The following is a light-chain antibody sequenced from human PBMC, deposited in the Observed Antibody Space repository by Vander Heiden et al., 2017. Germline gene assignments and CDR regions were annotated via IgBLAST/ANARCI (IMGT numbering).Light chain of an antibody. J-gene: IGLJ3*02. CDR3: STWDTSLSAVV. CDR2: DSN. Sequence: QSVLTQPPSVSAAPGQTVTISCHGSSSNIGNNYVSWYQQFQGTTPKLLISDSNKRPSGTPDRFSGSKAGTSATLGITGLQTGDEADYYCSTWDTSLSAVVFGGGTKVNVL. V-gene: IGLV1-51*01. CDR1: SSNIGNNY.